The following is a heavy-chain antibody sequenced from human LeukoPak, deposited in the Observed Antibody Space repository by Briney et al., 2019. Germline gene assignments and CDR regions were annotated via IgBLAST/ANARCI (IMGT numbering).Heavy chain of an antibody. CDR2: IIPILGIA. J-gene: IGHJ1*01. D-gene: IGHD6-13*01. Sequence: ASVKVSCKASGGTFNSYAISWVRQAPGQGLEWMGRIIPILGIANYAQKFQGRVTITADKSTSTAYMELSSLRSEDTAVYYCARDRQQLAEIEYFQHWGQGTLVTVSS. V-gene: IGHV1-69*04. CDR1: GGTFNSYA. CDR3: ARDRQQLAEIEYFQH.